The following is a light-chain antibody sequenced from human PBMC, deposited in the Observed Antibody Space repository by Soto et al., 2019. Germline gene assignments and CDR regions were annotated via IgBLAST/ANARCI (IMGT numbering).Light chain of an antibody. Sequence: QSVLTQPPSVSGAPGQRVTISCTGSSSNIGAGYDVHWYQQLPGTAPKLLISGNNNRPSGVPDRFSGSKSGTSASLAITGLQAGDEADYYCQSFDSGLSGSVFGTGTKLTVL. CDR1: SSNIGAGYD. CDR2: GNN. V-gene: IGLV1-40*01. J-gene: IGLJ1*01. CDR3: QSFDSGLSGSV.